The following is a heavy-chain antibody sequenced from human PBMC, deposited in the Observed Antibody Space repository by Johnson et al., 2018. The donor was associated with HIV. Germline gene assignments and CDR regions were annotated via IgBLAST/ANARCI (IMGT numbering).Heavy chain of an antibody. J-gene: IGHJ3*02. D-gene: IGHD3-22*01. V-gene: IGHV3-30-3*01. CDR2: ISYDGSNK. Sequence: QVQLVESGGGVVQPGRSLRLSCAASGFTFSSYAMHWVRQAPGKGLEWVAVISYDGSNKYYADSVKGRFTISRDNSKNTLYLQMNSLRADDTAVYYCAKTYYYDSSGSRAFDIWGQGTMVTVSS. CDR1: GFTFSSYA. CDR3: AKTYYYDSSGSRAFDI.